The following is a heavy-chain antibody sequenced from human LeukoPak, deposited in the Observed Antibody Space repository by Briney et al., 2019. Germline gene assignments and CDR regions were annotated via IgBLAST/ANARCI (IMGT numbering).Heavy chain of an antibody. CDR3: ARGADSSGYSLDYFDY. J-gene: IGHJ4*02. Sequence: SVKVSCKASGGTFSSYAISWVRQAPGQGLEWMGGIIPIFGTANYAQKFQGRVTITADESTSTAYMELSSLRSEDTAVYYCARGADSSGYSLDYFDYWGQGTLVTVSS. CDR2: IIPIFGTA. V-gene: IGHV1-69*13. D-gene: IGHD3-22*01. CDR1: GGTFSSYA.